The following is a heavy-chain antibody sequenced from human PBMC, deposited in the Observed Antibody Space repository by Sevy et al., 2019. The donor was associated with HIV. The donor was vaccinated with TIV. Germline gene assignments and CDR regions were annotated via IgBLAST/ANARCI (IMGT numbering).Heavy chain of an antibody. Sequence: GGSLRLSCAASGFTFSSFFMHWVRQAPGKGLEWVANINQDGSEKYHLDSVKGRFTISRDNAKNSLYLQMSSLRAEDSSVYFCARVSSIYYDRGYFYAMDVWGQGTTVTVSS. CDR3: ARVSSIYYDRGYFYAMDV. J-gene: IGHJ6*02. V-gene: IGHV3-7*01. CDR1: GFTFSSFF. D-gene: IGHD3-22*01. CDR2: INQDGSEK.